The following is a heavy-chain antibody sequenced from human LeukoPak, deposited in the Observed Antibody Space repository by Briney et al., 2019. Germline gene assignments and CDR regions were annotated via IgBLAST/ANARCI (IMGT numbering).Heavy chain of an antibody. J-gene: IGHJ4*02. V-gene: IGHV4-59*01. Sequence: SETLSLTCTVSGGSISSDYWSWIRQPPGKGLEWIGYIYYSGSTNYNPSLKSRVTISVDTSKNKLSLKLSSVTAADTAVYYCARGPPLLVGEQLVRYIDYWGQGTLVTVSS. CDR3: ARGPPLLVGEQLVRYIDY. D-gene: IGHD6-13*01. CDR2: IYYSGST. CDR1: GGSISSDY.